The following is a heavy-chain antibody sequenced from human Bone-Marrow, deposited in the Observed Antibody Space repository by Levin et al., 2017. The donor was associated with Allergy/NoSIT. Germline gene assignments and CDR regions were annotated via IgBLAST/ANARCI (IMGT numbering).Heavy chain of an antibody. Sequence: SETLSLTCTVSGGSISSRDYYWSWIRQPPGKGLEWIGYIYYSGRTYYSPSLQSRLSISVDTSNNNFSLKLSSVTAADTAVYYCSRATPTNTFDIWGQGTMVTVSS. CDR2: IYYSGRT. V-gene: IGHV4-30-4*01. CDR1: GGSISSRDYY. J-gene: IGHJ3*02. CDR3: SRATPTNTFDI.